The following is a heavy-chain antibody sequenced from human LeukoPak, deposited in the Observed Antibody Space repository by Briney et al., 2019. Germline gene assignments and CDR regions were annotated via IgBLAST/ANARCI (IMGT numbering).Heavy chain of an antibody. CDR2: ISSSSNYI. CDR1: GFTFSSYS. Sequence: GGSLRLSCAASGFTFSSYSMNWVRQAPGKGLEWVSSISSSSNYIYYADSVKGRFTISRDNAKNSLYLQMNSLRAEDTAVYYCARAASSHHDAFDIWGQGTMVTVSS. CDR3: ARAASSHHDAFDI. V-gene: IGHV3-21*01. J-gene: IGHJ3*02.